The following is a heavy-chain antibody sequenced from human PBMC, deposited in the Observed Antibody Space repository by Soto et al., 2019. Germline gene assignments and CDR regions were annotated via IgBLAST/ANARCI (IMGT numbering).Heavy chain of an antibody. D-gene: IGHD6-19*01. V-gene: IGHV1-69*01. CDR2: IIPIFGTA. J-gene: IGHJ4*02. Sequence: QVQLVQSGAEVKKPGSSVKVSCKASGGTFSSYAISWVRQAPGQGLEWMGGIIPIFGTANYAQKFQGRVTITADESTSTAYMELSSLRSEDTAVYYCARDRQKPYSSGWGALYYFDYWGQGTLVTVSS. CDR1: GGTFSSYA. CDR3: ARDRQKPYSSGWGALYYFDY.